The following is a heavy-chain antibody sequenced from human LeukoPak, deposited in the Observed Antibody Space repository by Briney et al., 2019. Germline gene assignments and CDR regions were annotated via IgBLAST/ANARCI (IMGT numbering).Heavy chain of an antibody. J-gene: IGHJ6*03. V-gene: IGHV1-2*02. CDR2: INPNGGGT. CDR1: GYTFTGYY. D-gene: IGHD3-16*01. CDR3: ARGLTGRGYYYYMDV. Sequence: ASVKVSCKASGYTFTGYYMHWVRQAPGQGLEWMGWINPNGGGTNYAQKFQGRVTMTRDTSISTAYMELSRLRSDDTAVYYCARGLTGRGYYYYMDVWGKGTTVTVSS.